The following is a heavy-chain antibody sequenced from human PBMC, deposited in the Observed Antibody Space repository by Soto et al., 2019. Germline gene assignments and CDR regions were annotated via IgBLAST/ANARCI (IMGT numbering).Heavy chain of an antibody. CDR2: IYPGDSDT. CDR1: GYSFTSYW. V-gene: IGHV5-51*01. J-gene: IGHJ6*02. Sequence: LGESLKISCKGSGYSFTSYWIGWVRQMPGKGLEWMGIIYPGDSDTRYSPSFQGQVTISADKSISTAYLQWSSLKASDTAMYYCARLGCSSTSCYYYYYYGMDVWGQGTTVTVSS. D-gene: IGHD2-2*01. CDR3: ARLGCSSTSCYYYYYYGMDV.